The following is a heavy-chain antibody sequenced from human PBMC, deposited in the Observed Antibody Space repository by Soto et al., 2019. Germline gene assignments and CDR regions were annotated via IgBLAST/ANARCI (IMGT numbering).Heavy chain of an antibody. D-gene: IGHD3-3*01. V-gene: IGHV4-39*01. J-gene: IGHJ6*03. Sequence: SETLSLTCTVSGGSIRSSSYYWGWIRQPPGKGLEWIGGIYYSGSTYYNPSLKSRVTISVDTSKNQFSLKLSSVTAADTAVYYCASLRRIRFLERFYYYYYMDVWGKGTTVTVSS. CDR2: IYYSGST. CDR1: GGSIRSSSYY. CDR3: ASLRRIRFLERFYYYYYMDV.